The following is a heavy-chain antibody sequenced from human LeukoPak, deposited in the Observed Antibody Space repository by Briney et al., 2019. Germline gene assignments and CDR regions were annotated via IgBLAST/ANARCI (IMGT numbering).Heavy chain of an antibody. CDR3: AKDRIEYSSSPGWFDP. V-gene: IGHV3-23*01. CDR2: ITGSGVGT. CDR1: GFTFSSYP. J-gene: IGHJ5*02. D-gene: IGHD6-6*01. Sequence: PGGSLRLSCAASGFTFSSYPMSWVRQAPGKGLEWVSSITGSGVGTYYADSVKGRFTISRDNSKNTLYLQMNSLRAEDTAVYYCAKDRIEYSSSPGWFDPWGQGTLVTVSS.